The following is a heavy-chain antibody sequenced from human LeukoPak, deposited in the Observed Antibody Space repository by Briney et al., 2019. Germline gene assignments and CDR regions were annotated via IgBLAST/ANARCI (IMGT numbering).Heavy chain of an antibody. CDR2: INHSGST. CDR1: GGSFSGYY. CDR3: ARVRGQLSILNYYYYYGMDV. D-gene: IGHD6-6*01. J-gene: IGHJ6*02. V-gene: IGHV4-34*01. Sequence: SETLSLTCAVCGGSFSGYYWSWIRQPPGKGLEWIGEINHSGSTNYNPSLKSRVTISVDTSKNQFSLKLSSVTAADTAVYYCARVRGQLSILNYYYYYGMDVWGQGTTVTVSS.